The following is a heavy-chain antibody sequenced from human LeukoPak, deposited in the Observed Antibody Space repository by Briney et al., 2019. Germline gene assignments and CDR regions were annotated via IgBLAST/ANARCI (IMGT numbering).Heavy chain of an antibody. J-gene: IGHJ5*02. CDR2: INPNSGGT. D-gene: IGHD4-17*01. Sequence: ASVKVSCKASGYTFTGYYMHWVRQAPGQGLEWMGWINPNSGGTNYAQKFQGRVTMTRDTSISTAYMELSRLRSDDTAVYYCARDLEGGDYTNWFDPWGQGTLVTVSS. V-gene: IGHV1-2*02. CDR1: GYTFTGYY. CDR3: ARDLEGGDYTNWFDP.